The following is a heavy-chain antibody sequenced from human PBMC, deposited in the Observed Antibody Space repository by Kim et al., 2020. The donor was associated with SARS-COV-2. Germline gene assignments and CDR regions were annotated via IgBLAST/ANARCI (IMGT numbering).Heavy chain of an antibody. V-gene: IGHV3-33*01. D-gene: IGHD7-27*01. Sequence: GGSLRLSCAASGFTFSSYGMHWVRQAPGKGLEWVAVIWYDGSNKYYADSVKGRFTISRDNSKNTLYLQMNSLRAEDTAVYYCARETGRQGYYYGMDVWGQRAPVSLSS. CDR1: GFTFSSYG. CDR2: IWYDGSNK. CDR3: ARETGRQGYYYGMDV. J-gene: IGHJ6*02.